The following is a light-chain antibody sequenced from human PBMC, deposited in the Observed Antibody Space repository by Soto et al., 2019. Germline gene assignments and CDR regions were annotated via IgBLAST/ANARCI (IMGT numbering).Light chain of an antibody. CDR2: EDN. CDR3: QSYDNNNQV. CDR1: SGTIASNY. V-gene: IGLV6-57*04. J-gene: IGLJ2*01. Sequence: NFMLTQPHSVSESPGKTVTISCTRSSGTIASNYVQWYQQRPGSAPTMMIYEDNQRPSGVPDRFSGSIDSSSNSASLTISGLKTEDEADYYCQSYDNNNQVFGGGTKLTVL.